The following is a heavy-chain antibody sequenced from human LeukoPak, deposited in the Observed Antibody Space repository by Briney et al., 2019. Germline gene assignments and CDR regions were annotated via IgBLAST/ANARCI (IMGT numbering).Heavy chain of an antibody. D-gene: IGHD3-22*01. V-gene: IGHV1-46*01. Sequence: GASVKVSCKASGYTFTSYYMHWVRQAPGQWLEWMGIINPSGGSTSYAQKFQGRVTMTRDTSTSTVYMELSSLRSEDTAVYYCARVRVPGGYDSSGSFDYWGQGTLVTVSS. CDR2: INPSGGST. CDR3: ARVRVPGGYDSSGSFDY. CDR1: GYTFTSYY. J-gene: IGHJ4*02.